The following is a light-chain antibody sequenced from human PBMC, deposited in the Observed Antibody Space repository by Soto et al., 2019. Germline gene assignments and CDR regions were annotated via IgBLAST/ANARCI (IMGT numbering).Light chain of an antibody. CDR1: QSVNRN. V-gene: IGKV3-15*01. J-gene: IGKJ3*01. CDR2: GAS. Sequence: EKVMTQSPATLSVSPGESATLSCRASQSVNRNLAWYQQKPGQTPRLLIYGASTRAAGVPVRFSGSGSGTDFNLTISSLQSEAFAIYYCQQYNIWPPEVTLGPGTKVDIK. CDR3: QQYNIWPPEVT.